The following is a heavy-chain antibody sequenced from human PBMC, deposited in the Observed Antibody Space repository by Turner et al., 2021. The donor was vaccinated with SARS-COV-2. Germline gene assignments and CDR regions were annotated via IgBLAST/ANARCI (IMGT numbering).Heavy chain of an antibody. Sequence: QVQLQASGPGLVKPSEPLSLTCTLSGVSISSKSWSWIRQSPGKGVEWIGCIYKIGSTDYNPTLMSRVTISVDTSKNQFSLKLSSVTAADTAVYYCARHQGSASGYDYGMNVWGQGTAVIVSS. CDR2: IYKIGST. J-gene: IGHJ6*02. CDR1: GVSISSKS. CDR3: ARHQGSASGYDYGMNV. D-gene: IGHD1-26*01. V-gene: IGHV4-59*08.